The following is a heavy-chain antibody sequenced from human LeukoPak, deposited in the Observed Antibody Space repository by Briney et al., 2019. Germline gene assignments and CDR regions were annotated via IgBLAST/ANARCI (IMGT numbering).Heavy chain of an antibody. CDR1: GGSISNGSYY. J-gene: IGHJ3*02. Sequence: PSETLSLTCTVSGGSISNGSYYWSWIRQPAGKGLEWIGRIYTSGSTNYNPSLKSRVTISVDTSKNQFSLKLSSVTAADTAVYYCARFYDILTGYAFDIWGQGTMVTVSS. V-gene: IGHV4-61*02. CDR2: IYTSGST. CDR3: ARFYDILTGYAFDI. D-gene: IGHD3-9*01.